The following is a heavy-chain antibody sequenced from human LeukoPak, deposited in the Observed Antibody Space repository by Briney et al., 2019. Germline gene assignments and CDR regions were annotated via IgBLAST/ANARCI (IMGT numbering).Heavy chain of an antibody. Sequence: ETLXLTCTVSGGSISSYYWSWIRQPPGKGLEWIGYTYYSGSTNYNPSLKSRVTISVDTSKNQFSLKLSSVTAADTAVYYCARDGIDYYYMDVWGKGTTVTVSS. J-gene: IGHJ6*03. CDR3: ARDGIDYYYMDV. CDR1: GGSISSYY. CDR2: TYYSGST. V-gene: IGHV4-59*01.